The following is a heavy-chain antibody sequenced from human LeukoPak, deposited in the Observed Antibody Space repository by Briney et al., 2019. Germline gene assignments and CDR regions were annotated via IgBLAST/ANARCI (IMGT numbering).Heavy chain of an antibody. CDR3: ARETARSFDY. CDR2: ISYDGSNK. J-gene: IGHJ4*02. V-gene: IGHV3-30-3*01. CDR1: GFTFSNYF. Sequence: GGSLRLSCAASGFTFSNYFMHWVRQAPGKGLEWVTVISYDGSNKYYADSVKGRFTVSRDNSKNTLCLQMNSLRAEDTAVYYCARETARSFDYWGQGTLVTVSS.